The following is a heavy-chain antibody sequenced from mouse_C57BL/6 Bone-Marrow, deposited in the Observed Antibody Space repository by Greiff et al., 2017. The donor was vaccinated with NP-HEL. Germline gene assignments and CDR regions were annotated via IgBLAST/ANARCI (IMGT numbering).Heavy chain of an antibody. CDR3: ASPYDYDVAWFAY. Sequence: EVKLMESGGDLVKPGGTLKLSCAASGFTFSSYGMSWVRQTPDKRLEWVATISSGGSYTYYPDSVKGRFTISRDNAKNILYLQMSSLKSEDTAMYYCASPYDYDVAWFAYWGQGTLVTVSA. J-gene: IGHJ3*01. D-gene: IGHD2-4*01. CDR1: GFTFSSYG. V-gene: IGHV5-6*01. CDR2: ISSGGSYT.